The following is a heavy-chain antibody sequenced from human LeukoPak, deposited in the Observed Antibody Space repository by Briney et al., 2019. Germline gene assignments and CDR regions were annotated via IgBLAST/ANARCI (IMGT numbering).Heavy chain of an antibody. Sequence: SETLSLTCTVSGGSISSSSYYWGWIRQSPGTGLEWIGSIYYSGSTYYNPSLKSRVTISVDTSKNQFSLKLSSVTAADTAVYYCAKQPLDQGESSFAIDYWGQGTLVTVSS. CDR1: GGSISSSSYY. V-gene: IGHV4-39*01. J-gene: IGHJ4*02. CDR3: AKQPLDQGESSFAIDY. CDR2: IYYSGST. D-gene: IGHD3-16*02.